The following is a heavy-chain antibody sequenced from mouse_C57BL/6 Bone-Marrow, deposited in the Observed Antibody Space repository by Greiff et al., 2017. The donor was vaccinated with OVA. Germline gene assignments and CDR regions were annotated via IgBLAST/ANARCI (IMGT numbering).Heavy chain of an antibody. V-gene: IGHV1-15*01. Sequence: QVQLKQSGAELVRPGASVTLSCKASGYTFTDYEMHWVKQTPVHGLEWIGAIDPETGGTAYNQKFKGKAILTADKSSSTAYMELRSLTSEDSAVYYCTRPFITTVVDYWYFDVWGTGTTVTVSS. J-gene: IGHJ1*03. CDR2: IDPETGGT. CDR1: GYTFTDYE. CDR3: TRPFITTVVDYWYFDV. D-gene: IGHD1-1*01.